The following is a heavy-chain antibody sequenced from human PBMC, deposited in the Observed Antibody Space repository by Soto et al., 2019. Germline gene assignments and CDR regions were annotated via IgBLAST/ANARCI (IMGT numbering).Heavy chain of an antibody. V-gene: IGHV4-31*03. J-gene: IGHJ5*02. Sequence: SETLSLTCTVSGGSISSGGYYWSWIRQHPGKGLEWIGTIYFSGTTYYNPSLKSRVTISVDTSKSQFSLKLSSVTAADTAVYYCARRDRSGFSYWLDTWGQGTLVTVSS. CDR3: ARRDRSGFSYWLDT. CDR1: GGSISSGGYY. D-gene: IGHD3-22*01. CDR2: IYFSGTT.